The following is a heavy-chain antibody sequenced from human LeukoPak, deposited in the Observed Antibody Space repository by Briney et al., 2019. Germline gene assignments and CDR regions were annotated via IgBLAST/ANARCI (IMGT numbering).Heavy chain of an antibody. CDR3: ARGGVLRFLEWLH. J-gene: IGHJ4*02. CDR1: GGSISSYY. V-gene: IGHV4-4*09. Sequence: PSGTLSLTCTVSGGSISSYYWSWIRQPPGKGLEWIGYIYTSGSTNYNPSLKSRVTISVDTSKNQFSLKLSSVTAADTAVYYCARGGVLRFLEWLHWGQGTLVTVSS. D-gene: IGHD3-3*01. CDR2: IYTSGST.